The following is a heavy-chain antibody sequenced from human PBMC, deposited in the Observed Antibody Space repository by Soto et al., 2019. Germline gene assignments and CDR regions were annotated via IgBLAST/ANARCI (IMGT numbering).Heavy chain of an antibody. CDR3: AKNGQPPYYYYGMDV. CDR2: ISGYNGDT. D-gene: IGHD2-8*01. V-gene: IGHV1-18*01. CDR1: GYTFSRYG. Sequence: QGQLVQSGPEAKKPGASVKVSCKASGYTFSRYGISWVRQAPGQGLEWMGWISGYNGDTKYAQKVQGRVTMTIDTCTYTADMEVRSLTSDDTAIYYCAKNGQPPYYYYGMDVWGQGTTVTVSS. J-gene: IGHJ6*02.